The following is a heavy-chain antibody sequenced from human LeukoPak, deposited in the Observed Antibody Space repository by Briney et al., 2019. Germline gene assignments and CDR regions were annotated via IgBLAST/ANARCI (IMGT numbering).Heavy chain of an antibody. J-gene: IGHJ4*02. V-gene: IGHV4-30-4*01. D-gene: IGHD5-18*01. CDR2: IYYSGST. CDR1: GGSISSGDYY. Sequence: KPSETLSLTCTVSGGSISSGDYYWSWIRQPPGKGLEWIGYIYYSGSTYYNPSLKSRVTISVDTSKNQFSLKLSSVTAADTAVYYCARDDTQYSYGWRYWGQGTLVTVSS. CDR3: ARDDTQYSYGWRY.